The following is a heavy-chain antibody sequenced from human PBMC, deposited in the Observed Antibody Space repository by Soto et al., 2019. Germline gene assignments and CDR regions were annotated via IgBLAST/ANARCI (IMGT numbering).Heavy chain of an antibody. CDR1: GGSISSYY. Sequence: QVQLQESGPGLVKPSETLSLTCTVSGGSISSYYWSWIRQPAGKGLEWIGRIYTSGSTSYNPSLKSRVTMSVDTSKNQFSLKLSSVTAADTAVYYCARDGPLWFGELWGDGMDVWGQGTTVTVSS. CDR3: ARDGPLWFGELWGDGMDV. J-gene: IGHJ6*02. V-gene: IGHV4-4*07. CDR2: IYTSGST. D-gene: IGHD3-10*01.